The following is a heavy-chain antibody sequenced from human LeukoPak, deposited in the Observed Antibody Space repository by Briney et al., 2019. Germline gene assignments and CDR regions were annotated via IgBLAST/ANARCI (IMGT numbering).Heavy chain of an antibody. Sequence: TLSLTCAVSGGSISGGGYSWSWIRQPPGKGLEWIGYIYHSGSTYYNPSLKSRVTISVDRSKNQFSLKLSSVTAADTAVYYCARAVLRGAFDIWGQGTMVTVSS. V-gene: IGHV4-30-2*01. CDR3: ARAVLRGAFDI. J-gene: IGHJ3*02. CDR1: GGSISGGGYS. CDR2: IYHSGST.